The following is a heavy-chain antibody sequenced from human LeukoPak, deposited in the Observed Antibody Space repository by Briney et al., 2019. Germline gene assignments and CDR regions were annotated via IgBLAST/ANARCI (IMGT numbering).Heavy chain of an antibody. Sequence: GGSLRLSCAASGFTFSSYGMRWVRQAPGKGLEWVAVISYDGSNKYYADSVKGRFTISRDNSKNTLYLQMNSLRAEDTAVYYCAKLHGYSYGYVFDYWGQGTLVTVSS. D-gene: IGHD5-18*01. CDR1: GFTFSSYG. CDR2: ISYDGSNK. CDR3: AKLHGYSYGYVFDY. J-gene: IGHJ4*02. V-gene: IGHV3-30*18.